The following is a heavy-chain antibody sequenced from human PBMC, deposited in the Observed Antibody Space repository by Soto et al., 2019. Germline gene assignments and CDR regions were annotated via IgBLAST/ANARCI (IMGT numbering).Heavy chain of an antibody. J-gene: IGHJ3*01. Sequence: EVRLVESEGGLVQPGGSLSLSCAASGFTFSYYWMHWVRQAPGQGLLWVSRIHSDGSSTTYADSVKGRFTISRDNAKNTVSLQMNSLRVEDKGVYFCARGDRGAFDLWGQGTKVTVSS. D-gene: IGHD2-21*02. V-gene: IGHV3-74*01. CDR3: ARGDRGAFDL. CDR1: GFTFSYYW. CDR2: IHSDGSST.